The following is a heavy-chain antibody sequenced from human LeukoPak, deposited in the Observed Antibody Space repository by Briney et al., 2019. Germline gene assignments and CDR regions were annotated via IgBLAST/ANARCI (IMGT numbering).Heavy chain of an antibody. CDR2: IQYYGSNK. CDR1: GFTFSSYG. V-gene: IGHV3-30*02. D-gene: IGHD6-19*01. Sequence: GGSLRLSCAASGFTFSSYGMHWVRQAPGKGLEWVAFIQYYGSNKYYAESVKGRLTISRDNSKNTLYLEMDSLRSEDTAIYHCAKDIAVSDSYFDYWGQGTLVTVTS. J-gene: IGHJ4*02. CDR3: AKDIAVSDSYFDY.